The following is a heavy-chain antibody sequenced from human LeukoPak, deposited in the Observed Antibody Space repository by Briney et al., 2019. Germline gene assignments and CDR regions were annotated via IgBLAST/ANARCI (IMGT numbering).Heavy chain of an antibody. CDR2: TRYDGSNK. J-gene: IGHJ4*02. D-gene: IGHD3-10*01. CDR3: AKDRLVRGVFDY. Sequence: GGSLRLSCAASGFTFSSYGMHWVRQAPGKGLEWVAFTRYDGSNKYYADSVKGRFTISRDNSKNTLYLQMNSLRAEDTAVYYCAKDRLVRGVFDYWGQGTLVTVSS. V-gene: IGHV3-30*02. CDR1: GFTFSSYG.